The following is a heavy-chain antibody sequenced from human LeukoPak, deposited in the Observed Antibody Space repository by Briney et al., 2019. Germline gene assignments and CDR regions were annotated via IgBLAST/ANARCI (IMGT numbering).Heavy chain of an antibody. CDR2: INWNSGSR. D-gene: IGHD3-22*01. V-gene: IGHV3-9*01. J-gene: IGHJ4*02. CDR3: VKDLSSGTQTFDY. CDR1: GFTLDDYA. Sequence: GGSLRLSCAASGFTLDDYAMHWVRQAPGKGLVWVSGINWNSGSRGYADSVKGRFVISRDNAKNSLYLQMNSLRTEDTALYYCVKDLSSGTQTFDYWGQGTLVTVPS.